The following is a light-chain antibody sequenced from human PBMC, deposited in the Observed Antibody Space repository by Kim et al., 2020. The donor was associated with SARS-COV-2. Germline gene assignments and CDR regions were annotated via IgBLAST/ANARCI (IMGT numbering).Light chain of an antibody. CDR3: NSRDSSTNHLI. V-gene: IGLV3-19*01. Sequence: ALGQKVRITCQGDSLRSYYASWYQQKPGQAPVVVIYGKNNRPSGIPDRFSGSTSGNTASLTITGAQAEDEADYYCNSRDSSTNHLIFGGGTKVTVL. CDR2: GKN. J-gene: IGLJ2*01. CDR1: SLRSYY.